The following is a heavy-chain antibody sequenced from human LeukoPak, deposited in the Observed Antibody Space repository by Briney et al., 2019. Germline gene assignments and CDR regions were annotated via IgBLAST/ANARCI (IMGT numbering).Heavy chain of an antibody. Sequence: ASETLSLTCTVSGGSISSNAYYWAWIRQPPGKGLEWIGSIYSSVSTYYNPSLKSRVTISVDTSKNQFSLRLSSVTAADTALYYCAYSGSYGHLGYWGQGIPVTVSS. CDR1: GGSISSNAYY. J-gene: IGHJ4*02. CDR3: AYSGSYGHLGY. D-gene: IGHD1-26*01. CDR2: IYSSVST. V-gene: IGHV4-39*01.